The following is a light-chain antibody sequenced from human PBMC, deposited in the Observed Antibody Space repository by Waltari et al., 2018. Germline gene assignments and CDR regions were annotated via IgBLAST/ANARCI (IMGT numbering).Light chain of an antibody. V-gene: IGKV3-11*01. J-gene: IGKJ2*01. CDR2: DAS. CDR1: QSVTSP. CDR3: QLRTNLMFT. Sequence: ELVLTQSPATLSFSPGERATLSCRASQSVTSPLAWYQQTPGQAPRLLIYDASNRATGIPARFSGSRSGTDFTLTISSLEPEDFTVYYCQLRTNLMFTFGQGSKLEI.